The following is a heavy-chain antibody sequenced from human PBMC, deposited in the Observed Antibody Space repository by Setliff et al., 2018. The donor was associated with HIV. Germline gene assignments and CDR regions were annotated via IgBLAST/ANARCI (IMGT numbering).Heavy chain of an antibody. CDR1: GFNFNNYN. J-gene: IGHJ4*02. V-gene: IGHV3-21*01. CDR2: ISRDDRYI. D-gene: IGHD3-10*01. CDR3: ARIEASYYFDT. Sequence: GGSLRLSCAGSGFNFNNYNMNWVRQAPGKGLEWVSSISRDDRYIYYADTVKGRFTISRDNAKSSLYLQMYSLRAEDTAVYYCARIEASYYFDTWGQGTLVTVSS.